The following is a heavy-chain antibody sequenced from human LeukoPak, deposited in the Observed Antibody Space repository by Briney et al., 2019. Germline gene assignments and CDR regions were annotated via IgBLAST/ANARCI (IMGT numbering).Heavy chain of an antibody. CDR1: GYSFTNFW. J-gene: IGHJ4*02. V-gene: IGHV5-51*01. CDR2: IYPGDSDT. Sequence: GESLKISCKGSGYSFTNFWIGWVRQMPGKGLEWMGIIYPGDSDTRYSPSFQGQVTISADKSINTAYLQWSSLKASDTAMYYCAGRLTSTAGTHHFDYWGQGTLITVSS. D-gene: IGHD6-13*01. CDR3: AGRLTSTAGTHHFDY.